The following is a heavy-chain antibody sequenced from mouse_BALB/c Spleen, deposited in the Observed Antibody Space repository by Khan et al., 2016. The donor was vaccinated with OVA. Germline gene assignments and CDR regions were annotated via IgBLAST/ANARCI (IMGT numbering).Heavy chain of an antibody. CDR2: ISDGGSYN. V-gene: IGHV5-4*02. D-gene: IGHD2-13*01. Sequence: EVELVESGGGLVRPGGSLTLSCAASGFTFSDYYMYWVRQTPEKRLEWVATISDGGSYNYYPDSVKGRFTIYRDDAENNRYLQMSSLKSEDTDIYYCGRVYNGDPFAYWGQGTLVTVSA. J-gene: IGHJ3*01. CDR3: GRVYNGDPFAY. CDR1: GFTFSDYY.